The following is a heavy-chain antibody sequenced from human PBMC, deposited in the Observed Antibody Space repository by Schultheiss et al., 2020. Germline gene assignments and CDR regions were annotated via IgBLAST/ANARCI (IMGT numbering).Heavy chain of an antibody. V-gene: IGHV3-48*04. J-gene: IGHJ6*02. CDR3: ARDSQYSSGWHEDYYGMDV. CDR2: ISSSSSTI. CDR1: GFTFSSYS. D-gene: IGHD6-19*01. Sequence: GGSLRLSCAASGFTFSSYSMNWVRQAPGKGLEWVSYISSSSSTIYYADSVKGRFTISRDNAKNSLYLQMNSLRAEDTAVYYCARDSQYSSGWHEDYYGMDVWGQGTTVTVSS.